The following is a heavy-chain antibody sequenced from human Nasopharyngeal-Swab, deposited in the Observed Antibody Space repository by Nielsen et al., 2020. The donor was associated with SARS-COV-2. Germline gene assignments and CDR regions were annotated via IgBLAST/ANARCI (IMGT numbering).Heavy chain of an antibody. D-gene: IGHD3-3*01. V-gene: IGHV3-21*04. CDR3: ARVSRYDFWSGYPRYSYFDY. J-gene: IGHJ4*02. Sequence: GESLKISCAASGFTFSSYAMNWVRQAPGKGLEWVSSISSSSSYIYYADSVKGRFTISRDNAKNSLYLQMNSLRAEDTAVYYCARVSRYDFWSGYPRYSYFDYWGQGTLVTVSS. CDR1: GFTFSSYA. CDR2: ISSSSSYI.